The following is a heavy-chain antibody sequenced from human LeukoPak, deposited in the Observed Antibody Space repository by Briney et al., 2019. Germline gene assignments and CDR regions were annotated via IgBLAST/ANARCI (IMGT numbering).Heavy chain of an antibody. CDR3: ARSRGYCSGGSCSRPLDY. CDR2: IYPGDSDT. D-gene: IGHD2-15*01. Sequence: GESLKISCKGSGYSLTNYWIGWVRQMPGKGLEWMGIIYPGDSDTRYSPSFQGRVTISADKSISTAYLQWSSLKASDTAMYYCARSRGYCSGGSCSRPLDYWGQGTLVTVSS. J-gene: IGHJ4*02. CDR1: GYSLTNYW. V-gene: IGHV5-51*01.